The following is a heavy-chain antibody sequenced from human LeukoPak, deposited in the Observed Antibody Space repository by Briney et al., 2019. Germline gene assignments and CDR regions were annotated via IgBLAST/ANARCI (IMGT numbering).Heavy chain of an antibody. CDR1: GFTFSSYW. V-gene: IGHV3-74*01. D-gene: IGHD3-3*01. Sequence: GGSLRLSSAASGFTFSSYWMHWVRQAPGKGLVWVSRINSDGSSTSYADSVKGRFTISRDNAKNTLYLQMNSLRAEDTAVYYCARGVTIFGVVNKFYNWFDPWGQGTLVTVSS. J-gene: IGHJ5*02. CDR2: INSDGSST. CDR3: ARGVTIFGVVNKFYNWFDP.